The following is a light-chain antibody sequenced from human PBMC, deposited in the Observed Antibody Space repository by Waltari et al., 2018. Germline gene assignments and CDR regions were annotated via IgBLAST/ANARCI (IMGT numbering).Light chain of an antibody. CDR1: SNDVGGYNS. V-gene: IGLV2-14*01. CDR3: SSQSSNDVVL. Sequence: QSALTQPASVSGSPGQSVTIFCPGTSNDVGGYNSVSCYQEHPGQAPRVIIYDVSDRPSGVSDRFSGSKSGNTASLTISGLQAEDEADYYCSSQSSNDVVLFGGGTKLTVL. J-gene: IGLJ2*01. CDR2: DVS.